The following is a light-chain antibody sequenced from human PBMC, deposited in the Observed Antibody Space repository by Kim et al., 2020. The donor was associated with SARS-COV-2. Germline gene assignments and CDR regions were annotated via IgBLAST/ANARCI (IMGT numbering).Light chain of an antibody. CDR2: GSS. CDR3: QSYDSGRWV. CDR1: TSTIGAGHD. Sequence: PGQRVTLSCTGSTSTIGAGHDVHWYQHLPGTAPKVLIYGSSNRPSGVPDRFSGSKSGTSASLAITGLQAEDEGDYYCQSYDSGRWVFGGGTQLTVL. J-gene: IGLJ3*02. V-gene: IGLV1-40*01.